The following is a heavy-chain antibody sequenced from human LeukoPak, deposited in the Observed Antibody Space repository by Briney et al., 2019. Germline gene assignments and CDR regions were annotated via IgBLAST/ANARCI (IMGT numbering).Heavy chain of an antibody. Sequence: GGSLRLSCAASGFTFSTYTMSWVRQAPGKGLEWVSTIRNSGSGTYYADSVKGRFTISRDDSRNTLYLQMNSLRAEDTAVYYCAKDMEVLGFASDFDYWGQGTLVTVSS. CDR2: IRNSGSGT. D-gene: IGHD3-16*01. V-gene: IGHV3-23*01. J-gene: IGHJ4*02. CDR1: GFTFSTYT. CDR3: AKDMEVLGFASDFDY.